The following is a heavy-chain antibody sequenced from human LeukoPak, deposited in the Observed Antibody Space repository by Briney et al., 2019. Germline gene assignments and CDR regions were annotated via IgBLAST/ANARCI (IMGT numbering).Heavy chain of an antibody. CDR1: GYTFTGYY. CDR2: INPSGGST. D-gene: IGHD3-22*01. CDR3: ASNNYYDSSGYPPVNAFDI. V-gene: IGHV1-46*01. Sequence: ASVKVSCKASGYTFTGYYIHWVRQAPGQGLEWMGIINPSGGSTSYAQKFQGRVTMTRDTSTSTVYMELSSLRSEDTAVYYCASNNYYDSSGYPPVNAFDIWGQGTMVTVSS. J-gene: IGHJ3*02.